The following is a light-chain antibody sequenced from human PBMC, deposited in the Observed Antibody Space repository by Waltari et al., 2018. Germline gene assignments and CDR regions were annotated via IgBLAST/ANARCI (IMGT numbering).Light chain of an antibody. Sequence: VLTHSPGPLSLSPGEIATLSCRASQSVTNSHLAWYQQKSGQAPRLLIYGASSRATGIPDRFSGSGSGTDFTLTISRLEPEDFAVYYCQQYGSSPRTFGQGTKVEFK. J-gene: IGKJ1*01. CDR3: QQYGSSPRT. V-gene: IGKV3-20*01. CDR1: QSVTNSH. CDR2: GAS.